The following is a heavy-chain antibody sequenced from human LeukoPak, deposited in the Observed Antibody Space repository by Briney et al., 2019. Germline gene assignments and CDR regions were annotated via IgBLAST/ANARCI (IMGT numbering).Heavy chain of an antibody. V-gene: IGHV3-53*01. CDR2: IYSGGST. J-gene: IGHJ4*02. Sequence: GGSLRLSCAASGFTVSSNYMSWVRQAPGKGLEWVSVIYSGGSTYYADSVKGRFTISRDNSKNTLYLQMNSLRAEDTAAYYCARDRIAVAGTYFDYWGQGTLVTVSS. CDR1: GFTVSSNY. CDR3: ARDRIAVAGTYFDY. D-gene: IGHD6-19*01.